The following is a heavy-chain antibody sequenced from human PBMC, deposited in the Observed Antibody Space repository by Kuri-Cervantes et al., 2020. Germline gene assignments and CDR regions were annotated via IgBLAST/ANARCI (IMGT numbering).Heavy chain of an antibody. D-gene: IGHD3-22*01. CDR3: ARDDSSAGYYYDSSGLDY. V-gene: IGHV3-30-3*01. J-gene: IGHJ4*02. Sequence: GGSLRLSCAASGFTFSSYAMHWVRQAPGKGLEWVAVISYDGSNKYYADSVKGRFTISRDNSKNTLYLQMNSLRAEDTAVYYCARDDSSAGYYYDSSGLDYWGQGTLVTVSS. CDR1: GFTFSSYA. CDR2: ISYDGSNK.